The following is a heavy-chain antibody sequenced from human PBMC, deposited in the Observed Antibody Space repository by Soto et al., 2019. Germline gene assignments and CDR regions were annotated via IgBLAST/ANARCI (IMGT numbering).Heavy chain of an antibody. Sequence: QLQMEESGPGLVKPSETLSLSCTVSGVSISKSSYYWGGIRQPPGRGLEWIGSIHTSGSTSYNPSRRNRVTMSVDPSSNQFSRRLNSVTAADTAVSYCARLVIEPAAMSDYYIDAWGNGATVPVFS. J-gene: IGHJ6*03. CDR2: IHTSGST. D-gene: IGHD2-2*01. CDR3: ARLVIEPAAMSDYYIDA. V-gene: IGHV4-39*01. CDR1: GVSISKSSYY.